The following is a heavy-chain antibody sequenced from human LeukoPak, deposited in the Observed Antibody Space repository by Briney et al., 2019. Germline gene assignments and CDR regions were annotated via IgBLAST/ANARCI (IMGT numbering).Heavy chain of an antibody. D-gene: IGHD2-2*03. Sequence: GGSLRLSCAASGFTFSSYAMISVRQAPGKGLEWVPDISGRGSPTNYADSVKGRFTISRDNSKNTLYLQMNGLRADDTAVYYCAKLDLPGGMDVWGQGTTVTVSS. J-gene: IGHJ6*02. CDR1: GFTFSSYA. V-gene: IGHV3-23*01. CDR3: AKLDLPGGMDV. CDR2: ISGRGSPT.